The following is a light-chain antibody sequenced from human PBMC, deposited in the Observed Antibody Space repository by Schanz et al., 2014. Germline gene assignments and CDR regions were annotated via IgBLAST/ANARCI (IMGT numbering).Light chain of an antibody. CDR1: SSDVGGYNF. V-gene: IGLV2-23*02. CDR3: CSSAADNTLR. J-gene: IGLJ3*02. CDR2: DVS. Sequence: QSALTQPASVSGSPGQSITISCTGSSSDVGGYNFVSWYQHHPGQAPKLLIYDVSKRPSGVYTRFSGSKSGNTASLTISGLQAEDEADYYCCSSAADNTLRFGPGTKLTVL.